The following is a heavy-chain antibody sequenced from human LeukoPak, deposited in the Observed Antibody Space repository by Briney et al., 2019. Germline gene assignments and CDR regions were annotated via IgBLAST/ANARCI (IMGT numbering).Heavy chain of an antibody. V-gene: IGHV3-9*01. Sequence: GGSLRLSCAASGFTFDDYAMHWVRQAPGKGLEWVSGISWNSGSIGYADSVKGRFTISRDNAKNPLYLQMNSLRAEDTALYYCAKEADYGPVDYWGQGTLVTVSS. CDR3: AKEADYGPVDY. CDR2: ISWNSGSI. CDR1: GFTFDDYA. J-gene: IGHJ4*02. D-gene: IGHD4-17*01.